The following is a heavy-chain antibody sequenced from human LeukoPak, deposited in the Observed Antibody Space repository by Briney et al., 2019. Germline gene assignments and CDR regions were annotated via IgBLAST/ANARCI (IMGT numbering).Heavy chain of an antibody. Sequence: PSETLSLTCAVYGGSFSGYYGSWIRQPPGKGLEWIGEINHSGSTNYNPSLKSRVTISVDTSKNQFSLKLSSVTAADTAVYYCARGSGGYYYYYYYYMDVWGKGTTVTVSS. D-gene: IGHD3-22*01. CDR3: ARGSGGYYYYYYYYMDV. V-gene: IGHV4-34*01. CDR1: GGSFSGYY. J-gene: IGHJ6*03. CDR2: INHSGST.